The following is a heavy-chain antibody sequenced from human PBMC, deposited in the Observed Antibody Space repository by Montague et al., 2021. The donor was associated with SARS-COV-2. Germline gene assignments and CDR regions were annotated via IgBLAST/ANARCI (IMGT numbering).Heavy chain of an antibody. D-gene: IGHD5-18*01. Sequence: SLRLSCAASGFTFNSYALHWVRQAPGKGPEWVAVISYNGRNKQFXDSXKGRATISRDNSKNTLYLQVDSLRTDDTAVYYCAREPKPVGYSYGYTFFDYWGQGTLVTVSS. CDR3: AREPKPVGYSYGYTFFDY. J-gene: IGHJ4*02. CDR2: ISYNGRNK. V-gene: IGHV3-30*03. CDR1: GFTFNSYA.